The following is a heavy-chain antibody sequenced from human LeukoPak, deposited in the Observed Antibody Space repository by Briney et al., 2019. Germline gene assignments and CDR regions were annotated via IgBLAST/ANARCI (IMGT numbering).Heavy chain of an antibody. CDR2: ISSDGGST. J-gene: IGHJ4*02. D-gene: IGHD6-19*01. Sequence: GGSLRLSCSASGFSFSSLRMHWVRQAPGKGLEYVSGISSDGGSTYYADSVKGRFTISRDNSKNTLFIQVSSLRPEETAVYYCVNQISGWVYWGRGTLVTVSS. CDR3: VNQISGWVY. V-gene: IGHV3-64D*06. CDR1: GFSFSSLR.